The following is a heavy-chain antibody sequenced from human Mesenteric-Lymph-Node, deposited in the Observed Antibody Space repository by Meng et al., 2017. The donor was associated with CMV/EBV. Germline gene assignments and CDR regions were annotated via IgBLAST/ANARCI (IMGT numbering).Heavy chain of an antibody. D-gene: IGHD3-22*01. CDR1: GAPFSSYA. Sequence: CHPSGAPFSSYAVGWVRQAPGQGFGWMVGIIPIFGTAHYAQKFQGRVMITTDESTSTAYMELSSLRSEDTAVYYCARGPPLLLWFDPWGQGTLVTVSS. V-gene: IGHV1-69*05. CDR3: ARGPPLLLWFDP. CDR2: IIPIFGTA. J-gene: IGHJ5*02.